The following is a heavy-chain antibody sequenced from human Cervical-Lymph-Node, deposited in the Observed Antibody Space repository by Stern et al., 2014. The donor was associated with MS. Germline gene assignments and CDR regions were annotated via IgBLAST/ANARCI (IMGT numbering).Heavy chain of an antibody. CDR1: GYTFTTFG. CDR3: ARGTGDLKV. D-gene: IGHD7-27*01. V-gene: IGHV1-18*01. CDR2: ISGYSPNT. Sequence: QVRLVQSGPEVKKPGASVKGSCRASGYTFTTFGISWVREAPGHGLEWMGWISGYSPNTNYAQKFQGRVTLTTDTSTNTAYMELRSLRSDDTAIYYCARGTGDLKVWGQGTLVTVSS. J-gene: IGHJ4*02.